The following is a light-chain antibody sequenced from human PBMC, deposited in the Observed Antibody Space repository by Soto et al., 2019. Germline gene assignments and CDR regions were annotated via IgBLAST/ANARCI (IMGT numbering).Light chain of an antibody. V-gene: IGLV2-14*01. Sequence: QSVLTQPASVSGSPGQSITMSCTGTSSDVGGYDYVSWYQLHPGKAPKLMVFEVSNRPSGVSYRFSGSKSGNTASLTISGLQAEDEADYFCSSYSISTAYLFGTGTKATVL. CDR2: EVS. CDR1: SSDVGGYDY. CDR3: SSYSISTAYL. J-gene: IGLJ1*01.